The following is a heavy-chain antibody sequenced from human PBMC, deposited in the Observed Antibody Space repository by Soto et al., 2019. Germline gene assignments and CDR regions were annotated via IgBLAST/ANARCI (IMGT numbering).Heavy chain of an antibody. CDR1: GYAFSRYW. D-gene: IGHD1-26*01. J-gene: IGHJ5*02. CDR3: ASHVSGNWFDP. CDR2: TNPGDSDT. V-gene: IGHV5-51*01. Sequence: PGESLKISCKASGYAFSRYWIGWVRQMPGKGLEWMGITNPGDSDTRYSPSFQGQVTISVDKSISTAYLQWSSLKASDTAMYYCASHVSGNWFDPWGQGTLVTVSS.